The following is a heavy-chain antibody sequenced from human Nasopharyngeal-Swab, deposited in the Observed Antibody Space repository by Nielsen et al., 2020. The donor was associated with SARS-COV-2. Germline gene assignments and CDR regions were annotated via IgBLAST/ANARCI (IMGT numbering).Heavy chain of an antibody. J-gene: IGHJ4*02. CDR1: GFIFSDSY. CDR3: AISSSWYSFGY. Sequence: GESLKISCAASGFIFSDSYMNWIRQAPGKGLEWVSYITSSGSTIYYADSVKGRFTISRDNAKNSLYLQMNSLRAEDTAVYYCAISSSWYSFGYRGQGTLVTVSS. D-gene: IGHD6-13*01. V-gene: IGHV3-11*01. CDR2: ITSSGSTI.